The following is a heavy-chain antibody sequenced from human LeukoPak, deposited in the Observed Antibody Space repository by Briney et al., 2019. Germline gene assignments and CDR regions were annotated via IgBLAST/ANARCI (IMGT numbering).Heavy chain of an antibody. CDR1: GFTVSSNY. Sequence: GGSLRLSCAASGFTVSSNYMSWVRQAPGKGLEWVSVIYSGGNTYYADSVKGRFTISRDNSKNTLYLQMDSLRAEDTAVYYCARLGSAWYGDWGQGTLVTVSS. CDR3: ARLGSAWYGD. D-gene: IGHD6-19*01. J-gene: IGHJ4*02. V-gene: IGHV3-53*01. CDR2: IYSGGNT.